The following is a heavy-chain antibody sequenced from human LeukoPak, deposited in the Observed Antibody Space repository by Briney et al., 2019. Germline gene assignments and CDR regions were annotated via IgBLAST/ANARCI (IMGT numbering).Heavy chain of an antibody. J-gene: IGHJ5*02. D-gene: IGHD3-3*01. V-gene: IGHV4-34*01. CDR1: GGSFSGYY. CDR3: AREDYDFWSGYYSRSWFDP. CDR2: INHSGST. Sequence: TASETLSLTCAVYGGSFSGYYWSWIRQPPGKGLEWIGEINHSGSTNYNPSLKSRVTISVDTSKHQFSLKLSSVTAADTAVYYCAREDYDFWSGYYSRSWFDPWGQGTLVTVSS.